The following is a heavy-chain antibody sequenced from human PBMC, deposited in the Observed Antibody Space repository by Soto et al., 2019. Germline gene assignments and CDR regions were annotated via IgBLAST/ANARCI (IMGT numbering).Heavy chain of an antibody. J-gene: IGHJ3*02. CDR3: AIYRKGNVLIDAFDI. V-gene: IGHV1-8*01. CDR1: GYTFTSYD. CDR2: MNPNSGNT. Sequence: ASVKVSCKASGYTFTSYDINWVLQATGQGLEWMGWMNPNSGNTGYAQKFQGRVTMTRNTSISTAYMELSSLRSEDTAVHYCAIYRKGNVLIDAFDIWAQRTTVTVSS. D-gene: IGHD2-8*01.